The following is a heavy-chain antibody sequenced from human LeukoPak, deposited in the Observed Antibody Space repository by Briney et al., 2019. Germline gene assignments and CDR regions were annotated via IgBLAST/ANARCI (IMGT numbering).Heavy chain of an antibody. CDR1: GGSISSSNYY. Sequence: SETLSLTCIVSGGSISSSNYYWGWIRQSPGKGLEWIGSIYSRGSTYYNPSLKSRVIVSSDMSKNQFSLMLNSVTAADTAVYYCAKARDCGGDCYTFYFDYWGQGTLVTVSS. J-gene: IGHJ4*02. V-gene: IGHV4-39*07. D-gene: IGHD2-21*02. CDR2: IYSRGST. CDR3: AKARDCGGDCYTFYFDY.